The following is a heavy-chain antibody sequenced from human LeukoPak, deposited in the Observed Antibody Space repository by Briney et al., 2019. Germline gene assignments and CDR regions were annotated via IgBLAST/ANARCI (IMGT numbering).Heavy chain of an antibody. D-gene: IGHD2-2*01. CDR2: ISGSGGST. V-gene: IGHV3-23*01. J-gene: IGHJ4*02. Sequence: SGGSLRLSCAASGFTFSSYSMNWVRQAPGKGLEWVSTISGSGGSTYYADSVKGRFTISRDNSKNTLHLQMNSLRAEDTAVYYCAKDRLFEIPAATDYWGQGTLVTVSS. CDR1: GFTFSSYS. CDR3: AKDRLFEIPAATDY.